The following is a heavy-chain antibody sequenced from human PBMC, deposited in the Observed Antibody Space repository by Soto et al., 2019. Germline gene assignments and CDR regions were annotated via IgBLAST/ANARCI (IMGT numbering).Heavy chain of an antibody. CDR3: ASSANWGSSGAFDI. J-gene: IGHJ3*02. Sequence: GGSLRLSCAASGFTFSSYWMSWVRQAPGKGLEWVANIKQDGSEKYYVDSVKGRFTISRDNAKNSLYLQMNSLRAEDTAVYYCASSANWGSSGAFDIWGQGTMVTVSS. CDR2: IKQDGSEK. D-gene: IGHD7-27*01. CDR1: GFTFSSYW. V-gene: IGHV3-7*01.